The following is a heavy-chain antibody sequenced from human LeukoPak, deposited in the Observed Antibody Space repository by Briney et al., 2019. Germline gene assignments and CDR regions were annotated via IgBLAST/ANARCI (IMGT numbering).Heavy chain of an antibody. D-gene: IGHD3-10*01. CDR3: ARTPNYGSGSLFFWFDS. CDR1: GYTFTKYG. CDR2: IGTYNGDT. Sequence: GASVKVSCKASGYTFTKYGIGWVRQAPGQGLEWMGWIGTYNGDTYYPQKVQGRVTMTTDTSTTTGYMELRSLRSDDTAVYYCARTPNYGSGSLFFWFDSWGQGTLVTVSS. V-gene: IGHV1-18*01. J-gene: IGHJ5*01.